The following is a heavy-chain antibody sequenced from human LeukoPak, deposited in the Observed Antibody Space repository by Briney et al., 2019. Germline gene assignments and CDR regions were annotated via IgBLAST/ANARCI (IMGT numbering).Heavy chain of an antibody. J-gene: IGHJ4*02. Sequence: GGFLRLSCAASGFTFSSYSMNWVRQAPGKGLEWVSSISSSSSYIYYADSVKGRFTISRDNAKNSLYLQMNSLRAEDTAVYYCARDEDSQGGYWGQGTLVTVPS. CDR3: ARDEDSQGGY. V-gene: IGHV3-21*01. D-gene: IGHD3-16*01. CDR1: GFTFSSYS. CDR2: ISSSSSYI.